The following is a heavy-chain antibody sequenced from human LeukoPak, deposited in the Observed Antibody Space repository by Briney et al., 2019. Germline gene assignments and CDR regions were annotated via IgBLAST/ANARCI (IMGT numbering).Heavy chain of an antibody. V-gene: IGHV4-30-4*02. CDR3: ARFVAARFVDY. J-gene: IGHJ4*02. Sequence: SETLSLTCTVSGGSISSGDYYWRWIRQPPGKGLEWIGYIYYSGSTYYNPSLKSRVTISVDTSKNQFSLKLSSVTAADTAVYYCARFVAARFVDYWGQGTLVTVSS. CDR1: GGSISSGDYY. D-gene: IGHD6-6*01. CDR2: IYYSGST.